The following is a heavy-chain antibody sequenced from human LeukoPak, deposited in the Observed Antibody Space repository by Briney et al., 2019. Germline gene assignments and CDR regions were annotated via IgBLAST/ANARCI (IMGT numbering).Heavy chain of an antibody. D-gene: IGHD3-10*01. V-gene: IGHV4-59*08. CDR2: IYSSRNT. Sequence: SETLSLTCTVSGGSTTSFFWSWIRQPPGKGLEWIGYIYSSRNTDYSPSLKSRVIISVNTSKNQFSLKVNSVTAADTAVYYCARHGPGGYFDCWGQGALVTVSS. CDR3: ARHGPGGYFDC. CDR1: GGSTTSFF. J-gene: IGHJ4*02.